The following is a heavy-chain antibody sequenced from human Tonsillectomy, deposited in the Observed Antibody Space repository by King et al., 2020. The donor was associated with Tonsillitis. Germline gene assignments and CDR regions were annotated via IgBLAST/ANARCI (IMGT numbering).Heavy chain of an antibody. Sequence: TLKESGPVLVKPTETLTLTCTVSGFSLSNARMGVSWIRQPPGKALEWLAHIFSSDEESYSTSLKSRLTISQDTSKGQVVLKMTNLDPVDTATDYCARTRYSSAWIFNAFDIWGQGTMVTVPS. CDR1: GFSLSNARMG. J-gene: IGHJ3*02. CDR2: IFSSDEE. V-gene: IGHV2-26*01. CDR3: ARTRYSSAWIFNAFDI. D-gene: IGHD6-19*01.